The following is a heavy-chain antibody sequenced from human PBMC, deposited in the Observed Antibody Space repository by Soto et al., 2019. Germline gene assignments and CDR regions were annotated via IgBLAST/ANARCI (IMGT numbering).Heavy chain of an antibody. J-gene: IGHJ4*02. CDR3: APRRFSSSYDY. CDR2: IYWDDDK. CDR1: GFSLSTIGVG. Sequence: QITLKESGPTLVKPTQALTLTCTFSGFSLSTIGVGVGWIRHPPGKALEWLALIYWDDDKRYSPSLKSRLTITKDTSKNQVVLTMTNMDPVDTATYYCAPRRFSSSYDYWGQGTLVTVSS. V-gene: IGHV2-5*02. D-gene: IGHD6-13*01.